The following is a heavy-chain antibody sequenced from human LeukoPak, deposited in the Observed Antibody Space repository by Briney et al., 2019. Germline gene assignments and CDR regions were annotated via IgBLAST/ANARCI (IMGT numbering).Heavy chain of an antibody. J-gene: IGHJ4*02. Sequence: GGSLRLSCAASGFTFRTYGIHWVRQAPGKGLEWVANIKQDGSEKYYLGSVRGRFTISRDNTENSLYLQMNSLRADDTAVYYCARVSGGFGTYRVDYWGQGTLVTVSS. CDR1: GFTFRTYG. CDR3: ARVSGGFGTYRVDY. CDR2: IKQDGSEK. D-gene: IGHD1-26*01. V-gene: IGHV3-7*01.